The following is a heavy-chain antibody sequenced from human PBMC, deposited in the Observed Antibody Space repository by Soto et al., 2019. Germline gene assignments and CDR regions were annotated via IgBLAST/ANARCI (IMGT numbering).Heavy chain of an antibody. CDR2: VSHDGRNT. D-gene: IGHD6-19*01. CDR3: AKGGRQWLVTSDFNY. J-gene: IGHJ4*02. CDR1: GFTFSDYA. Sequence: VQLVESGGGLVQPGRSLRLSCAASGFTFSDYAMHWVRQAPGNGLEWVAVVSHDGRNTHYADSVKGRFTISRDSSKNTVSLEMTSLRAEDTAVYYWAKGGRQWLVTSDFNYWGQGALVTVSS. V-gene: IGHV3-30*18.